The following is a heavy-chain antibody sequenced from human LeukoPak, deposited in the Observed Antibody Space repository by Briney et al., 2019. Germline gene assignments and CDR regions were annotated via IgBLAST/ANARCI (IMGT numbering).Heavy chain of an antibody. D-gene: IGHD2/OR15-2a*01. CDR3: AKSLSMRGRFYFDY. Sequence: GGSLRLSCAASGFTFSSYAMSWVRQAPGKGLEWVSAISGSGGSTYYADSVKGRFTISRDNSKDTLYLQMNSLRAEDTAVYYCAKSLSMRGRFYFDYWGQGTLVTVSS. CDR2: ISGSGGST. CDR1: GFTFSSYA. V-gene: IGHV3-23*01. J-gene: IGHJ4*02.